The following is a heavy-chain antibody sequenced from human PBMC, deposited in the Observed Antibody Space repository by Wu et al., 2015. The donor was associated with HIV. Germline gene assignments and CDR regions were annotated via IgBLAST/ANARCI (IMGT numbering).Heavy chain of an antibody. CDR1: GYLFSTYD. Sequence: QVHLVQSGAEVRKPGASVRVSCKASGYLFSTYDINWVRQAPGQGLEWMGWISSYSGNTDYSQKFQGRLTMTTDTSTSTAYMELRSLRYDDTAVYYCARDQQWPTTYYYYYGMDVWGQGTTVTVSS. J-gene: IGHJ6*02. CDR2: ISSYSGNT. V-gene: IGHV1-18*01. D-gene: IGHD6-19*01. CDR3: ARDQQWPTTYYYYYGMDV.